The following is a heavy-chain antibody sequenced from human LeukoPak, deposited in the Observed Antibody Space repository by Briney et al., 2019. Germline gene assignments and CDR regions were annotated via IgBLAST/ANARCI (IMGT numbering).Heavy chain of an antibody. CDR2: IRYDGSNK. CDR3: AKDRSDSSTWYAGSH. Sequence: GGSLRLSCAASGFTFSSYGMHWVRQAPGKGLEWVAFIRYDGSNKYYADSVKGRFTISRDNSKNTLYLQMNSMRADDTAVYYCAKDRSDSSTWYAGSHWGQGTLVTVSS. CDR1: GFTFSSYG. V-gene: IGHV3-30*02. D-gene: IGHD6-13*01. J-gene: IGHJ4*02.